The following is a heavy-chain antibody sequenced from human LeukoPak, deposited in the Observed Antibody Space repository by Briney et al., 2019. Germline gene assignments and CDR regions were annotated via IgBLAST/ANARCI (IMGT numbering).Heavy chain of an antibody. CDR1: GFTFSDYY. V-gene: IGHV4-39*01. J-gene: IGHJ6*03. CDR3: ARLENYYYYYMDV. Sequence: GSLRLSCAASGFTFSDYYMSWIRQPPGKGLGWIGSIYYSGSTYYNPSLKSRVTISVDTSKNQFSLKLSSVTAADTALYYCARLENYYYYYMDVWGKGTTVTISS. CDR2: IYYSGST.